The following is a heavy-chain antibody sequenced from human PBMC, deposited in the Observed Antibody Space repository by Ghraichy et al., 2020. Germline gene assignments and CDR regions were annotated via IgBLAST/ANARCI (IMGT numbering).Heavy chain of an antibody. CDR2: ISGSGGST. D-gene: IGHD6-13*01. Sequence: GGSLRLSCAASGFTFSSYAMSWVHQAPGKGLEWVSAISGSGGSTYYADSVKGRFTISRDNSKNTLYLQMNSLRAEDTAVYYCAKGYSRQHYYYMDVWGKGTTVTVSS. J-gene: IGHJ6*03. V-gene: IGHV3-23*01. CDR3: AKGYSRQHYYYMDV. CDR1: GFTFSSYA.